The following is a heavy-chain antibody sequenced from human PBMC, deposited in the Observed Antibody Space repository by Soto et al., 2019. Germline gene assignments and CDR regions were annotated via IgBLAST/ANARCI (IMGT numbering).Heavy chain of an antibody. CDR3: ARVRLGDWVNYYYYYMDV. CDR2: IYYSGST. J-gene: IGHJ6*03. V-gene: IGHV4-31*11. D-gene: IGHD2-21*02. Sequence: SETLSLTCAVSGGSISSGGYYWSWNRQHPGKGLEWIGYIYYSGSTYYNPSLKSRVTISVDTSKNQFSLKLSSVTAADTAVYYCARVRLGDWVNYYYYYMDVWGKGTTVTVSS. CDR1: GGSISSGGYY.